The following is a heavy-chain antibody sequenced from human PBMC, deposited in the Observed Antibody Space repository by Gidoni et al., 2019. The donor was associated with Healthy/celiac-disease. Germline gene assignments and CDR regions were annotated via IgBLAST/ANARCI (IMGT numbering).Heavy chain of an antibody. CDR2: ISSSSSYI. V-gene: IGHV3-21*01. J-gene: IGHJ4*02. CDR1: GFTFSSYS. D-gene: IGHD3-10*01. CDR3: ARVHMVRAYDY. Sequence: EVQLVESGGGLVKPGGSLRLSGAASGFTFSSYSMNWVRQAPGKGLEWVSSISSSSSYIYYADSVKGRFTISRDNAKNSLYLQMNSLRAEDTAVYYCARVHMVRAYDYWGQGTLVTVSS.